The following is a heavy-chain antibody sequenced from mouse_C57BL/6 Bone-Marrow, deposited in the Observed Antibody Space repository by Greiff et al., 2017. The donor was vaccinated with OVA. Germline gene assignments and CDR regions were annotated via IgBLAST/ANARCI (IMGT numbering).Heavy chain of an antibody. V-gene: IGHV1-54*01. J-gene: IGHJ3*01. Sequence: QVQLQQSGAELVRPGSSVKVSCKASGYAFTNYLIEWVKQRPGQGLEWIGKINPGNGGTHYNEKFKGKATLTADKSSSTAYMQLSSLTSEDSAVYFCARAYDYDLFAYGGQGTLVTVAA. CDR2: INPGNGGT. D-gene: IGHD2-4*01. CDR3: ARAYDYDLFAY. CDR1: GYAFTNYL.